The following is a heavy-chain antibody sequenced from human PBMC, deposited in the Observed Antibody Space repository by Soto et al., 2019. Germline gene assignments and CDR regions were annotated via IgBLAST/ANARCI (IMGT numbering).Heavy chain of an antibody. CDR2: IFSSGCT. D-gene: IGHD5-18*01. Sequence: PSETLSLTCTVSGGSINTFYWSWVRQPAGKGLEWIGRIFSSGCTSFNPSLESRVAMSVDTSKNHFSLNLSSVTAADMAVYYCAREGSYSPKNFAQGIQLCPFDFWGQGPLVTVP. J-gene: IGHJ4*02. CDR3: AREGSYSPKNFAQGIQLCPFDF. CDR1: GGSINTFY. V-gene: IGHV4-4*07.